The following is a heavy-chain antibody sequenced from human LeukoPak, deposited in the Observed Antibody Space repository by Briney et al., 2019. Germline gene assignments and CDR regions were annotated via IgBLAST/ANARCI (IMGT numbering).Heavy chain of an antibody. J-gene: IGHJ4*02. D-gene: IGHD1-14*01. Sequence: ASVKVSCKASGYTFTSYGISWVRQAPGQGLEWMGWINPNSGGTNYAQKFQGRVTMTRDTSISTAYMELKRLRSDDTAVYYCARVMNREGTNYWGQGTPVTVSS. CDR2: INPNSGGT. CDR3: ARVMNREGTNY. V-gene: IGHV1-2*02. CDR1: GYTFTSYG.